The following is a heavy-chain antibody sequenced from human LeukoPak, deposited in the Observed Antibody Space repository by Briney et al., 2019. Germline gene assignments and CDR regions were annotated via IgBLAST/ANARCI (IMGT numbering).Heavy chain of an antibody. D-gene: IGHD1-7*01. V-gene: IGHV3-74*01. Sequence: GGSLRSSCATSGLTFRTTWMHWVRQAPGKGLMWVSRMNGEGTTIDYADSVKGRFTVSRDYAKNTLFLQMNNLRTEDTALYFCATARNFRFEYWGQGSLVIVSA. CDR3: ATARNFRFEY. J-gene: IGHJ4*02. CDR2: MNGEGTTI. CDR1: GLTFRTTW.